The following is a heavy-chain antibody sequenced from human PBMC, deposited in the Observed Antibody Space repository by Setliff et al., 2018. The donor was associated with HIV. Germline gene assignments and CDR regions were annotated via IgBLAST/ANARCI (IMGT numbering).Heavy chain of an antibody. CDR3: AKEGSWNDDSGAFNI. CDR1: GGSFSEYY. V-gene: IGHV4-4*08. D-gene: IGHD1-1*01. CDR2: VSASGTT. J-gene: IGHJ3*02. Sequence: SETLSLTCAVYGGSFSEYYWSWTRQSPGKGLEWIGYVSASGTTKYNPSLQSRVTISGDASKNQFSLRLSSLTAADTAVYYCAKEGSWNDDSGAFNIWGQGTMVTVSS.